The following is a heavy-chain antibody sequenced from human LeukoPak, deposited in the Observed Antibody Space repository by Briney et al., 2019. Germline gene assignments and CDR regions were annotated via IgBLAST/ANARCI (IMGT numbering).Heavy chain of an antibody. J-gene: IGHJ4*02. V-gene: IGHV1-69*04. Sequence: GASVKVSCKASGYTFTSYDINWVRQAPGQGLEWMGRIIPILGIANYAQKFQGRVTITADKSTSTAYMELSSLRSEDTAVYYCATIPLGTYYYDSSGYYVYWGQGTLVTVSS. CDR2: IIPILGIA. CDR1: GYTFTSYD. CDR3: ATIPLGTYYYDSSGYYVY. D-gene: IGHD3-22*01.